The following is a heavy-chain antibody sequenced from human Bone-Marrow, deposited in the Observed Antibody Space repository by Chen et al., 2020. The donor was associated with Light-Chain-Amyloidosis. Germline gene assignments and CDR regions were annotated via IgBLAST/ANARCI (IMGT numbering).Heavy chain of an antibody. J-gene: IGHJ4*02. V-gene: IGHV5-51*01. CDR2: IYPDDSDA. CDR1: GYTFPDYW. D-gene: IGHD5-12*01. Sequence: GYTFPDYWIGWVRQMPGKGLEWMGVIYPDDSDARYSPSFEGQVTISADKSITTAYLQWRSLKASDTAMYYCARRRDGYNFDYWGQGTLVTVSS. CDR3: ARRRDGYNFDY.